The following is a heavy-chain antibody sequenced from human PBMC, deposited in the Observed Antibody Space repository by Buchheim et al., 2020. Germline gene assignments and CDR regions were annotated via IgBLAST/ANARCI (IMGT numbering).Heavy chain of an antibody. D-gene: IGHD5-24*01. V-gene: IGHV3-30*04. CDR3: ARGRDGYNYWDY. CDR2: ISYDGSNK. CDR1: GFTFSSYA. J-gene: IGHJ4*02. Sequence: QVQLVESGGGVVQPGRSLRLSCAASGFTFSSYAMHWVRQAPGKGLEWVAVISYDGSNKYYADSVKGRFTISRANSKNTLYLQMNSLRAEDTAVYYCARGRDGYNYWDYWGQGTL.